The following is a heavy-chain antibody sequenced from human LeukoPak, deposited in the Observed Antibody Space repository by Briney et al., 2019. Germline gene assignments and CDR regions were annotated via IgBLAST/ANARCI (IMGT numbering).Heavy chain of an antibody. CDR3: AKVRDYDSSGYSDY. D-gene: IGHD3-22*01. CDR1: GFTFSSYA. J-gene: IGHJ4*02. Sequence: GGSLRLSCAASGFTFSSYAMSWVRQAPGKGLEWVSAISGSGGSTYYVDSVKGRFTISRDKFKNTLYLQVSSLRAEDTAVYYCAKVRDYDSSGYSDYWGQGNLVTVSS. CDR2: ISGSGGST. V-gene: IGHV3-23*01.